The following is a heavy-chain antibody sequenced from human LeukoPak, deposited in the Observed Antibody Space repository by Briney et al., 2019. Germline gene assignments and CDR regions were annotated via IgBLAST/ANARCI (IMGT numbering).Heavy chain of an antibody. V-gene: IGHV1-2*02. CDR1: GYTLTGYY. D-gene: IGHD3-16*01. J-gene: IGHJ4*02. CDR3: ARDLSDSRLDY. CDR2: INPNSGGT. Sequence: APVKVSCKASGYTLTGYYMHWVRQAPGQGLEWMGWINPNSGGTNYAQKFQGRVTMTRDTSISTAYMELSRLRSDDTAVYYCARDLSDSRLDYWGQGTLVTVSS.